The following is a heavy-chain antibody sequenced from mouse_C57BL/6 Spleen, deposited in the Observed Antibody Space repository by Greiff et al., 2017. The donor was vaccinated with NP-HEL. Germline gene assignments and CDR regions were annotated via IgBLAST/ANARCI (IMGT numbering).Heavy chain of an antibody. CDR2: ISNGGGST. CDR1: GFTFSDYY. V-gene: IGHV5-12*01. D-gene: IGHD2-5*01. J-gene: IGHJ4*01. CDR3: ARPYSNYAMDY. Sequence: EVQLVESGGGLVQPGGSLKLSCAASGFTFSDYYMYWVRQTPEQRLEWVAYISNGGGSTYYPDTVKGRFTFSRANAKNTLYLQMSRLKSEDTAMYYCARPYSNYAMDYWGQGTSVTVSS.